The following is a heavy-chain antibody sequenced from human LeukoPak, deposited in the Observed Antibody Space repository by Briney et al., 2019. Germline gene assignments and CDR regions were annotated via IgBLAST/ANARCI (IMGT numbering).Heavy chain of an antibody. V-gene: IGHV4-34*01. D-gene: IGHD1-26*01. CDR1: GGSFSGYY. CDR2: INHSGST. J-gene: IGHJ3*02. CDR3: ARVSGSYGDAFDI. Sequence: SETLSLTCAVYGGSFSGYYWSWIRQPRGKGLEWIGEINHSGSTNYNPSLKSRVTISVDTSKNQFSLKLSSVTAADTAVYYCARVSGSYGDAFDIWGQGTMVTVSS.